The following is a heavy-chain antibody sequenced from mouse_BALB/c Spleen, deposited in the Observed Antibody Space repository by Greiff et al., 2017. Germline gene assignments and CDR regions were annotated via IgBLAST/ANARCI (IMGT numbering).Heavy chain of an antibody. CDR1: GYTFTSYW. J-gene: IGHJ4*01. V-gene: IGHV1-7*01. D-gene: IGHD2-2*01. CDR3: ARWLRRSYAMDY. Sequence: VQLQQSGAELAKPGASVKMSCKASGYTFTSYWMHWVKQRPGQGLEWIGYINPSTGYTEYNQKFKDKATLTADKSSSTAYMQLSSLTSEDSAVYYCARWLRRSYAMDYWGQGTSVTVSS. CDR2: INPSTGYT.